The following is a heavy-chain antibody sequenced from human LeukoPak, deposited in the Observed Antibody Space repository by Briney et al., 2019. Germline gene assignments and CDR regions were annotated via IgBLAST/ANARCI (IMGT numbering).Heavy chain of an antibody. V-gene: IGHV1-18*01. Sequence: ASVKVSCKTSGYTFTNYGISWVRQAPGQGLEWMGWISAYNGNTNYAQKLQGRVTMTRDTSTSTAYMELRSLRSDDTAVYYCARLWGIIVGADAGGGDAFDIWGQGTMVTVSS. D-gene: IGHD1-26*01. CDR1: GYTFTNYG. J-gene: IGHJ3*02. CDR3: ARLWGIIVGADAGGGDAFDI. CDR2: ISAYNGNT.